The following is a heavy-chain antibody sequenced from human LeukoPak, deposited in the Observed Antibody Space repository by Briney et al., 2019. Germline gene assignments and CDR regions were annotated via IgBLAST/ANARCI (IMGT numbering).Heavy chain of an antibody. V-gene: IGHV4-31*03. CDR3: ARWKTTVTTSADYFDY. J-gene: IGHJ4*02. CDR2: IYYSGST. D-gene: IGHD4-17*01. Sequence: SETLSLTCTVSGGSISSGGYYWSWIRQHPGKGLEWIGYIYYSGSTYYNPSLKSRVTISVDTSKNQFSLKLSSVTAADTAVYYCARWKTTVTTSADYFDYWGQGTLVTVSS. CDR1: GGSISSGGYY.